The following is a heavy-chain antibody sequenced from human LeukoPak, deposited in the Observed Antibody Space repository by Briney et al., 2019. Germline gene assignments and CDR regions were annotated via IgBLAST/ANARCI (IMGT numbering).Heavy chain of an antibody. D-gene: IGHD4-17*01. V-gene: IGHV1-69*02. Sequence: SVKVSCKASGGTFSSYTSSWVRQAPGQGLEWMGRIIPILGIANYAQKFQGRVTITADKSTSTAHMELSSLRSEDTAVYYCARGNYGDAHFDYWGQGTLVTVSS. CDR1: GGTFSSYT. CDR2: IIPILGIA. J-gene: IGHJ4*02. CDR3: ARGNYGDAHFDY.